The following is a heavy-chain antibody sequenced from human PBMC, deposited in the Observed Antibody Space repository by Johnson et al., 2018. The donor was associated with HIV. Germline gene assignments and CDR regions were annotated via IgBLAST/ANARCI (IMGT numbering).Heavy chain of an antibody. CDR2: IKSKTGGAIT. Sequence: RQAPGKGLEWIGRIKSKTGGAITDYAASAKGRFTISRDDSKNTLYLLMNSLRAEDTAVYYSARARGGEGSGSYAFDIWGQGTMVTVSS. J-gene: IGHJ3*02. CDR3: ARARGGEGSGSYAFDI. D-gene: IGHD3-10*01. V-gene: IGHV3-15*01.